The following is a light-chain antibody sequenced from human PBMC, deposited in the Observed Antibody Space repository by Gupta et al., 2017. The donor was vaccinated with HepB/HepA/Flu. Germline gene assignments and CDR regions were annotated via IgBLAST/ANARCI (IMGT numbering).Light chain of an antibody. J-gene: IGLJ2*01. CDR3: SSYTSSSAEI. CDR1: SSDGGRYNY. CDR2: DVT. Sequence: QSALTQPAAVSGSPGPSITISCTGTSSDGGRYNYVSWYQQHPGTAPKLRFTDVTNRPSWVSNRCAGSKSDTTAFPNTSGLQAEDDAYYYCSSYTSSSAEIFGGGTKLTVL. V-gene: IGLV2-14*01.